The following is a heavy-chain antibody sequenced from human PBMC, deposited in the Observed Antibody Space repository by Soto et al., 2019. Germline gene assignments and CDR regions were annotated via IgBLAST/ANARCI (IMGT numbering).Heavy chain of an antibody. Sequence: SETLSLTCDASGGSFTGYYWSWIRQPPGKGLEWIGEINHSGFTNYNPSLTGRVTISLDTSKSQFSLKLSSLTAADTAFYFCARGHGRFAHWGQGTLVTVSS. CDR2: INHSGFT. J-gene: IGHJ4*02. CDR3: ARGHGRFAH. V-gene: IGHV4-34*01. CDR1: GGSFTGYY.